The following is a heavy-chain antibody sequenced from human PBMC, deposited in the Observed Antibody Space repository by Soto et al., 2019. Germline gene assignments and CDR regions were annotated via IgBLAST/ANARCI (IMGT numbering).Heavy chain of an antibody. J-gene: IGHJ4*02. Sequence: GGCLRLSCAASGFTFTAYTINWDRQAPGKELEWVASITRDSNHIYFADSVKGRFTLSRDNAKNSVYLQMNSLRAEDTAIYFCAGPLRVGSTTLGYWDQGTRVTVSS. V-gene: IGHV3-21*01. CDR2: ITRDSNHI. CDR1: GFTFTAYT. CDR3: AGPLRVGSTTLGY. D-gene: IGHD1-26*01.